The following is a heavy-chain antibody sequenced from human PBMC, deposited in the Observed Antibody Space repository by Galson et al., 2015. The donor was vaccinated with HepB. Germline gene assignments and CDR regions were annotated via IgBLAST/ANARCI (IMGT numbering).Heavy chain of an antibody. CDR3: ARDWDGEYGAWYFDL. Sequence: SVKVSCKASGGTFSTYSLSWVRQAPGQGLEWMGRIIPTLDCTNYAQNFQGRVTITADKSTTTVYMELSSLRSDDTAVYYCARDWDGEYGAWYFDLWGRGTLVSVSS. CDR2: IIPTLDCT. D-gene: IGHD4-17*01. CDR1: GGTFSTYS. V-gene: IGHV1-69*08. J-gene: IGHJ2*01.